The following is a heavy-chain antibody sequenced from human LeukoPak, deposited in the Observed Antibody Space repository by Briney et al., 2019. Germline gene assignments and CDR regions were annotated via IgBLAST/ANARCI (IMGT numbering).Heavy chain of an antibody. CDR2: IYYSGST. D-gene: IGHD6-19*01. CDR3: ARAGAVAGVDY. V-gene: IGHV4-59*02. Sequence: SETLSLTCTVSGVSVSTLYWSWIRQPPGKGLEWIGYIYYSGSTNYNPSLKSRVTISVDTSKNQLSLKLRSVTAADTAVYYCARAGAVAGVDYWGQGTLVTVSS. J-gene: IGHJ4*02. CDR1: GVSVSTLY.